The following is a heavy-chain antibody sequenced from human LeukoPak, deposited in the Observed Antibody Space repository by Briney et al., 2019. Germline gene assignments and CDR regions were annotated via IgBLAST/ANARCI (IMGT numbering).Heavy chain of an antibody. CDR2: MNPNTGNT. Sequence: ASEKVSCKGFGYTLTSYEMLLVRLDPRDRRECMGWMNPNTGNTGYAQKFQGRVTMTSNTSISRAYMALSSLRSDDTAVFYCARAPPESSSSDYWGQGTLVTVSS. CDR3: ARAPPESSSSDY. V-gene: IGHV1-8*01. J-gene: IGHJ4*02. D-gene: IGHD6-13*01. CDR1: GYTLTSYE.